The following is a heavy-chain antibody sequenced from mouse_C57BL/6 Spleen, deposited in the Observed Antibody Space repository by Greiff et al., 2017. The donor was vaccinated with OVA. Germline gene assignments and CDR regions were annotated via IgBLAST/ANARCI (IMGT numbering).Heavy chain of an antibody. D-gene: IGHD1-1*01. Sequence: VQLKESGPELVKPGASVKIPCKASGYTFTDYNMDWVKQSHGKSLEWIGDINPNNGGTIYNQKFKGKATLTVDKSSSTAYMELRSLTSEDTAVYYCARGIYYGSSSFAYWGQGTLVTVSA. CDR1: GYTFTDYN. CDR2: INPNNGGT. V-gene: IGHV1-18*01. J-gene: IGHJ3*01. CDR3: ARGIYYGSSSFAY.